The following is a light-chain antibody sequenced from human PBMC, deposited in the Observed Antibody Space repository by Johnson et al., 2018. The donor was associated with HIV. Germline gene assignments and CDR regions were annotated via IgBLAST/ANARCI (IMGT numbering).Light chain of an antibody. CDR1: SSNIGSNY. J-gene: IGLJ1*01. V-gene: IGLV1-51*02. CDR3: GTWDSSLSAGV. Sequence: QSVLTQPPSVSAAPGREVTISCSGSSSNIGSNYVSWYQQLPGTAPKLLIYENNKRPSGIPDRFSGSKSGTSATLGITGLQTGDEADYYCGTWDSSLSAGVFGTGTTVTVL. CDR2: ENN.